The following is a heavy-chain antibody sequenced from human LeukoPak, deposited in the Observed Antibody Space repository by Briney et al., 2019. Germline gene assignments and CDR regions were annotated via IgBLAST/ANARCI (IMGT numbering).Heavy chain of an antibody. V-gene: IGHV3-30*02. CDR3: ARLGVVVPAAIYYYYGMDV. Sequence: GGSLRLSCAASGFTFSSYGMHWVRQAPGKGLEWVAFIRYDGSNKYYADSVKGRFTISRDNSKNTLYLQMNSLRAEDTAVYYCARLGVVVPAAIYYYYGMDVWGQGTTVTVSS. CDR2: IRYDGSNK. D-gene: IGHD2-2*01. CDR1: GFTFSSYG. J-gene: IGHJ6*02.